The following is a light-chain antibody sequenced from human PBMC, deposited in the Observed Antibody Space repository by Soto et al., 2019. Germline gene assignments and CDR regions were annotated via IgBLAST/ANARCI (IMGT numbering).Light chain of an antibody. CDR2: AAS. J-gene: IGKJ1*01. CDR1: QSISSY. Sequence: DLQMTQSPSSLSASVGDRVTITRRASQSISSYLNWYQQKPGKAPKLLIYAASSLQSGVPSRFSGSGSGTDFTLIISSLQPEDFATYYCQQSYSTPRTFGQGTKVEIK. V-gene: IGKV1-39*01. CDR3: QQSYSTPRT.